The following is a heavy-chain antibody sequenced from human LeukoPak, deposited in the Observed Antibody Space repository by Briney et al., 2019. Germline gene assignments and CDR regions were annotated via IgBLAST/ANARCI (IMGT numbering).Heavy chain of an antibody. CDR3: AKDMRELLKWDFDS. CDR2: IKQDGSEK. CDR1: GFTFSSYW. Sequence: GGSLRLSCAASGFTFSSYWMSWVRQAPGKGLEWVANIKQDGSEKYYVDSVKGRFTISRDNAKNSLYLQMNSLRAEDTALYYCAKDMRELLKWDFDSWGQGTLVTVSS. V-gene: IGHV3-7*03. J-gene: IGHJ4*02. D-gene: IGHD1-26*01.